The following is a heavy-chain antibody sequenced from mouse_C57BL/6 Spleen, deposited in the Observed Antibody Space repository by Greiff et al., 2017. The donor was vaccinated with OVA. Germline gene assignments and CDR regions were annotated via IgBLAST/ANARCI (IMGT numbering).Heavy chain of an antibody. CDR3: ASSHYYGSSSWFAY. CDR1: GYTFTSYW. J-gene: IGHJ3*01. D-gene: IGHD1-1*01. V-gene: IGHV1-59*01. CDR2: IDPSDSYT. Sequence: VQLQQPGAELVRPGTSVKLSCKASGYTFTSYWMHWVKQRPGQGLEWIGVIDPSDSYTNYNQKFKGKATLTVDTSSSTAYMQLSSLTSEDSAVYYCASSHYYGSSSWFAYWGQGTLVTVSA.